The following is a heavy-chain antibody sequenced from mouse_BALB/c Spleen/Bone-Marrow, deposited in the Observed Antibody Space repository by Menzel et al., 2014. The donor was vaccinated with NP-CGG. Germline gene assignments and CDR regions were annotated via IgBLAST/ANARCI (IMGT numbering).Heavy chain of an antibody. CDR1: GYTFTSYW. D-gene: IGHD1-1*01. CDR3: ALYYYGSLDY. CDR2: INPSNGRT. V-gene: IGHV1S81*02. J-gene: IGHJ2*01. Sequence: VQLQQSGAELVKPGASVKLSCKAFGYTFTSYWMHWVKQRPGQGLEWIGEINPSNGRTNYNEKFKSKATLTVDKSSSTAYMQLSSLTSEDSAVYYCALYYYGSLDYWGQGTTLTVSS.